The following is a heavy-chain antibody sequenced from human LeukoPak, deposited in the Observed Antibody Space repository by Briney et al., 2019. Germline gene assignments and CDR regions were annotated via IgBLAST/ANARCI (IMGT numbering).Heavy chain of an antibody. CDR1: GFTFNIYA. CDR3: AKDRPNYHESNGHYYRLNDDS. Sequence: GGSLRLSCAASGFTFNIYAMSWVRQAPGKGLEWVSSITSSGDATFHADSVKDRFTISRDNSKSTLYLQMSRLRAEDTAVYYCAKDRPNYHESNGHYYRLNDDSWGQGTLVTVSS. CDR2: ITSSGDAT. V-gene: IGHV3-23*01. D-gene: IGHD3-22*01. J-gene: IGHJ5*01.